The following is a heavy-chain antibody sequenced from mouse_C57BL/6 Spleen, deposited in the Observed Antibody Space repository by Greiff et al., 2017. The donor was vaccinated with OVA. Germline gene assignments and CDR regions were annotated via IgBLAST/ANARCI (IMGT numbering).Heavy chain of an antibody. D-gene: IGHD2-5*01. CDR3: AKEHFYYSNYEGFAY. Sequence: QVQLKQSGPELVKPGASVKISCKASGYTFTDYYINWVKQRPGQGLEWIGWIFPGSGSTYYNEKFKGKATLTVDKSSSTAYMLLSSLTSEDSAVYFCAKEHFYYSNYEGFAYWGQGTLVTVSA. J-gene: IGHJ3*01. CDR2: IFPGSGST. CDR1: GYTFTDYY. V-gene: IGHV1-75*01.